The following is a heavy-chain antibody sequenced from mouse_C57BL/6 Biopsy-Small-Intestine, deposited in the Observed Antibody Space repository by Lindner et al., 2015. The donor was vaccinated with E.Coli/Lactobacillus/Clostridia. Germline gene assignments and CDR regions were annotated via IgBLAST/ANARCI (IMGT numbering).Heavy chain of an antibody. CDR3: AKPAGNRPLDWYFDV. D-gene: IGHD1-1*01. J-gene: IGHJ1*03. CDR2: IWGDGST. CDR1: GFSLTSYG. Sequence: VQLQESGPGLVAPSQSLSITCTVSGFSLTSYGVSWVRQPPGKGLEWLGVIWGDGSTNYHSALISRQSISKDNSKSQVFLKLNSLQTDDTATYYCAKPAGNRPLDWYFDVWGTGTTVTVSS. V-gene: IGHV2-3*01.